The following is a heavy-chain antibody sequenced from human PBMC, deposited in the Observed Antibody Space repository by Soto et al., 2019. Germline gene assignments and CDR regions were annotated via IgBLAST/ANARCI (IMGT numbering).Heavy chain of an antibody. V-gene: IGHV1-2*04. Sequence: GASVKVSCKASGYTFTGYYIHWVRQAPGQGLEWMGWINPNSGGTNYAQKFQGWVTMTRDTSISTAYMELSRLRSDDTAVYYCARGSSDDSSGYSGRFNVYFDYWGQGTLVTVSS. J-gene: IGHJ4*02. CDR2: INPNSGGT. CDR1: GYTFTGYY. CDR3: ARGSSDDSSGYSGRFNVYFDY. D-gene: IGHD3-22*01.